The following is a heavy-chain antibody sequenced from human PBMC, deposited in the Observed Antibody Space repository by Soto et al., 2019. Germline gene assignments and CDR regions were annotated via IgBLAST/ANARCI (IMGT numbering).Heavy chain of an antibody. V-gene: IGHV4-31*03. J-gene: IGHJ6*02. CDR1: GGSISRGGYY. Sequence: SETLSLTCTVSGGSISRGGYYWSWIRQHPGKGPEWIGYIYYSATTYYNPSLKSRVSISIDTSKNQFSLKLSSVTAADTAVYYCASSIVVVPPTIRHHYYRMVVWYPGTLLTV. CDR2: IYYSATT. D-gene: IGHD2-2*02. CDR3: ASSIVVVPPTIRHHYYRMVV.